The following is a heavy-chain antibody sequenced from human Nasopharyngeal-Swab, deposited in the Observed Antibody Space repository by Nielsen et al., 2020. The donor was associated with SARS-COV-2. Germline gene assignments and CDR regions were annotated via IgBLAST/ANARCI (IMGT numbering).Heavy chain of an antibody. J-gene: IGHJ5*02. D-gene: IGHD6-13*01. CDR3: AKDVSDSRGGNWFDP. CDR2: IKQDGSEK. Sequence: GESLKISCAASGFTFSSYWMSWVRQAPGKGLEWVANIKQDGSEKYYVDSVKGRFTISRDNSKNTLYLQMNSLRAEDTAVYYCAKDVSDSRGGNWFDPWGQGTLVTVSS. V-gene: IGHV3-7*01. CDR1: GFTFSSYW.